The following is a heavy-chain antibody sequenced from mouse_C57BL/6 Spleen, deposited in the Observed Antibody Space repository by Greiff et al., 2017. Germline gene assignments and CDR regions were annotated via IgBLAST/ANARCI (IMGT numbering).Heavy chain of an antibody. D-gene: IGHD2-2*01. J-gene: IGHJ4*01. CDR2: IYPGDGDT. CDR1: GYAFSSSW. CDR3: ARCGYGLYYAMDY. V-gene: IGHV1-82*01. Sequence: VQLVESGPELVKPGASVKISCKASGYAFSSSWMNWVKQRPGKGLEWIGRIYPGDGDTNYNGKFKGKATLTADKSSSTADMQLSSLTSEDSAVYFCARCGYGLYYAMDYWGQGTSVTVSS.